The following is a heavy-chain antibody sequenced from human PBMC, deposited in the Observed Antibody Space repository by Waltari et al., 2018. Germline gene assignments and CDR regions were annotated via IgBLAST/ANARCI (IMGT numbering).Heavy chain of an antibody. CDR2: ISWDGGST. CDR1: GFTFADYA. CDR3: AKAFYDSSGYAFDY. D-gene: IGHD3-22*01. J-gene: IGHJ4*02. Sequence: EVQLVESGGVVVQPGGSLRLSCAASGFTFADYAIHWVRQAPGKGLEWVSLISWDGGSTYYADSVKGRFTISRDNSKNSLYLQMNSLRAEDTALYYCAKAFYDSSGYAFDYWGQGTLVAVSS. V-gene: IGHV3-43D*04.